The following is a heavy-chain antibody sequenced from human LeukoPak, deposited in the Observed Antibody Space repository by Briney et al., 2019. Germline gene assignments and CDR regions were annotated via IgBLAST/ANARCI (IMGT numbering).Heavy chain of an antibody. D-gene: IGHD6-19*01. J-gene: IGHJ4*02. V-gene: IGHV4-59*01. Sequence: SETLSLTCTVSGGSIDSYYWSWIRQPPGKGLEWIGYIYYSGNTYYNPSLKSRVSISRDTSKNQFSLKLSSVTAADTAVYYCARVGGSSGWSENDYFDYWGQGTLVTASS. CDR1: GGSIDSYY. CDR3: ARVGGSSGWSENDYFDY. CDR2: IYYSGNT.